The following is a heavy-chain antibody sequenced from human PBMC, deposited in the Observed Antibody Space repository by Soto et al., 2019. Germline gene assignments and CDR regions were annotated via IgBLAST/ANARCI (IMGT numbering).Heavy chain of an antibody. CDR1: GFTVSRNY. J-gene: IGHJ5*02. Sequence: GGSLRLSCAASGFTVSRNYMSWVRQAPGKGLECVSFIYSDGTTYYSDSVKGRFTISRDNSNNTLYLQMNSLRADDTAIYYCARLRGSSSPKESWFDPWGQGTLVTVSS. CDR3: ARLRGSSSPKESWFDP. CDR2: IYSDGTT. D-gene: IGHD6-13*01. V-gene: IGHV3-53*01.